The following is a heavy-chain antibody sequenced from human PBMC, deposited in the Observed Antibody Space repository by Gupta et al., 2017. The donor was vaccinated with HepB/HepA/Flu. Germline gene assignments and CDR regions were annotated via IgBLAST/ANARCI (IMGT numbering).Heavy chain of an antibody. CDR3: VYRPDGGREGLY. J-gene: IGHJ4*02. Sequence: QITLKESGPTLVNPTQTLTLTCTFSGFSLSSSGDGVGWIRQPPGKALEWLALIYWNDDKRYSPSLRSRLNITKDTDKNQVVLTMTSIDPVDTDTYFWVYRPDGGREGLYWGQGTLVTVSS. CDR1: GFSLSSSGDG. D-gene: IGHD3-16*01. V-gene: IGHV2-5*01. CDR2: IYWNDDK.